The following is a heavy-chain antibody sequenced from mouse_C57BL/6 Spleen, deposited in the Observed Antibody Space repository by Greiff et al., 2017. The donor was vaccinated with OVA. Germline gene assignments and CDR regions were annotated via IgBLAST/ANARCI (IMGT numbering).Heavy chain of an antibody. V-gene: IGHV1-61*01. CDR1: GYTFTSYW. CDR2: IYPSDSET. J-gene: IGHJ4*01. CDR3: ARDGYPYAMDY. Sequence: VQLQQPGAELVRPGSSVKLSCKASGYTFTSYWMDWVKQRPGQGLEWIGNIYPSDSETHYNQKFKDKATLTVDKSSSTAYMQLSSLTSEDSAVXYSARDGYPYAMDYWGQGTSVTVSS. D-gene: IGHD2-3*01.